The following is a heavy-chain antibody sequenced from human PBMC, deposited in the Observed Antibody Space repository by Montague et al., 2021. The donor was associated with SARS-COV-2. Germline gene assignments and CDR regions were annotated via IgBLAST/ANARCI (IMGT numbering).Heavy chain of an antibody. CDR1: GGSISSSSYY. D-gene: IGHD5-18*01. Sequence: SETLSLTCTVSGGSISSSSYYWGLIRQPPGKVLEWIGSIYYSGSTYYNASIKSRVTISVDTSKNQFSLKLTSVTAADTAVYYCARHGGHSYAHFAYWGQGTLVIVSS. J-gene: IGHJ4*02. CDR2: IYYSGST. CDR3: ARHGGHSYAHFAY. V-gene: IGHV4-39*01.